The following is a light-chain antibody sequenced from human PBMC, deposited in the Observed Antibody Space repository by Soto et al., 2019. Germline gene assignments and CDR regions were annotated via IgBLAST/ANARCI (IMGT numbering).Light chain of an antibody. CDR1: QSVNSN. CDR3: QQYNNWPFT. Sequence: EIRMTQSPVTLSVSPGERATLSCRASQSVNSNLAWYQQKPGQAPRLLIYGASTRATGIPASFIGNGSGTEFTLTVSSLQPEDFAVYYCQQYNNWPFTFGPGTKVDIK. V-gene: IGKV3-15*01. CDR2: GAS. J-gene: IGKJ3*01.